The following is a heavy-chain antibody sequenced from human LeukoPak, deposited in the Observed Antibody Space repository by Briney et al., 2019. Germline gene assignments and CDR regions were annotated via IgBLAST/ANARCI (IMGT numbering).Heavy chain of an antibody. J-gene: IGHJ4*02. V-gene: IGHV4-34*01. CDR1: GGSFSGYY. Sequence: SETLSLTCAVYGGSFSGYYWSWIRQPPGKGLEWIGEINHSGSTNYNPSLKSRVTISVDTSKNQFSLKLSSVTAADTAVYYCARLRTVTGDYWGQGTLVTVSS. CDR3: ARLRTVTGDY. CDR2: INHSGST. D-gene: IGHD4-17*01.